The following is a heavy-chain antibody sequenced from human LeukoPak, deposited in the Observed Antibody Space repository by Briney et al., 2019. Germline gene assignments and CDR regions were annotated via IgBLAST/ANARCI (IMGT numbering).Heavy chain of an antibody. D-gene: IGHD3-22*01. CDR1: GFTFDDYA. CDR2: ISGGGGST. Sequence: GGSLRLSCAASGFTFDDYAMHWVRQAPGKGLEWVSLISGGGGSTYYADSVKGRFTISRDNSKNSLYLQMNSLRTEDTALYYCAKGDRSSSGYYYAFDYWGQGTLVTVSS. CDR3: AKGDRSSSGYYYAFDY. J-gene: IGHJ4*02. V-gene: IGHV3-43*02.